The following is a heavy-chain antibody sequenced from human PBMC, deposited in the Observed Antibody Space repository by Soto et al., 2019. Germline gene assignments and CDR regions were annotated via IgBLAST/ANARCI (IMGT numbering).Heavy chain of an antibody. D-gene: IGHD1-26*01. J-gene: IGHJ3*02. CDR2: IYYSGST. V-gene: IGHV4-39*07. CDR3: AGFNTGSYYEAFDI. CDR1: GGSISSSSYY. Sequence: SETLSLTCTVSGGSISSSSYYWGWIRQPPGKGLEWIGSIYYSGSTHYNPSLKSRVTISVDTSKNQFSLKLSSVTAADTAVYYCAGFNTGSYYEAFDIWGQGTMVTVSS.